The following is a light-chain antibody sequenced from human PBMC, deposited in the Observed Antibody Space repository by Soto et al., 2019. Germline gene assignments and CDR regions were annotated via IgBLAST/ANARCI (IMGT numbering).Light chain of an antibody. J-gene: IGKJ4*01. CDR3: QQYNSWPLT. Sequence: ETVMTQSPATLSVSPGERATLSCRASQSVNSKLAWYQQKPGQGPRLLIYDASTRATDVPARFSGGGSGTDFTLTISSLPSEDFAVYCCQQYNSWPLTFGGGTKVEI. CDR1: QSVNSK. V-gene: IGKV3-15*01. CDR2: DAS.